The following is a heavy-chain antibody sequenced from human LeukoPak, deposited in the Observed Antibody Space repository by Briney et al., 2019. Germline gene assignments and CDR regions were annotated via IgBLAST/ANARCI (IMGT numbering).Heavy chain of an antibody. CDR1: GSTFSSYN. D-gene: IGHD5-12*01. Sequence: PGGSLRLCCAASGSTFSSYNMNWVRQAPGKGLEWVSSISSRGQYIYYADSMKGRFTISRDNAKNSLYLQINSLRAEDTAVYYCARGGSSPPDEYWGQGTLVTVSS. J-gene: IGHJ4*02. V-gene: IGHV3-21*04. CDR2: ISSRGQYI. CDR3: ARGGSSPPDEY.